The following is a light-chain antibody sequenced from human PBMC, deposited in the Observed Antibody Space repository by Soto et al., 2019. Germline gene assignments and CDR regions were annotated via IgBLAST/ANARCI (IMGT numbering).Light chain of an antibody. Sequence: QSVLTRPASVSVSPGQSITISCTGTSSDVGSYNLVSWYQQHPGKAPKLMIYEGSKRPSGVSNRSSGSKSGNTASLTISGLQAEDEADYYCCSYAGSSTFFYVLGTGTKVTVL. CDR1: SSDVGSYNL. V-gene: IGLV2-23*03. CDR2: EGS. J-gene: IGLJ1*01. CDR3: CSYAGSSTFFYV.